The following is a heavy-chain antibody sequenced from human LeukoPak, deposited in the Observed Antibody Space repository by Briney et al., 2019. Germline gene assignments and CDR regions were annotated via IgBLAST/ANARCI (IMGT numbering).Heavy chain of an antibody. J-gene: IGHJ3*01. D-gene: IGHD6-6*01. CDR3: ARTSYSSSSSV. Sequence: GGSLRLSCAASGFTFSSYWMSWVRQAPGKGLEWVANIRQDGSEKYYVDSVKGRCTISRDNAKNSLYLQMNSVRAEDTAVYYCARTSYSSSSSVWGQGTMVTVSS. CDR2: IRQDGSEK. V-gene: IGHV3-7*01. CDR1: GFTFSSYW.